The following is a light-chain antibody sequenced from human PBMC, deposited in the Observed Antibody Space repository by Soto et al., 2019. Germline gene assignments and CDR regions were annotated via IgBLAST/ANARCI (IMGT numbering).Light chain of an antibody. J-gene: IGLJ2*01. CDR1: SSDVGGYKY. V-gene: IGLV2-14*01. CDR3: SSYRLISTVV. Sequence: QSALTQPASVSGSPGQSITISCTGTSSDVGGYKYVSWYQQHPGKAPKLMIYEVSNRPSGVSNRFSGSKSGNTASLTISGLQADDEADYYCSSYRLISTVVFGGGTKVTVL. CDR2: EVS.